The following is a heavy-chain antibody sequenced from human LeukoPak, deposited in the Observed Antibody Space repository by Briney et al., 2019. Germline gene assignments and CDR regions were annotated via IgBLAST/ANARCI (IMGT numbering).Heavy chain of an antibody. J-gene: IGHJ1*01. CDR1: GYTFISYY. V-gene: IGHV1-46*01. Sequence: ASVKVSCKASGYTFISYYMHWLRQAPGHGLEWMGIINPSSASTSYAQKFQGRVTMTRDTSTTTVYMELSSLRSEDTAVYYCARGAPVVVPTDYGPGYFRHWGQGTLVTVSS. D-gene: IGHD2-15*01. CDR3: ARGAPVVVPTDYGPGYFRH. CDR2: INPSSAST.